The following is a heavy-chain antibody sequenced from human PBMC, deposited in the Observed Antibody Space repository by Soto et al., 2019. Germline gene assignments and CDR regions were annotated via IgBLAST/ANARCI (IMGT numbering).Heavy chain of an antibody. Sequence: PGESLKISCKGSGYSFTSYRIGWVRQMLGKGLEWMGIIYPGDSDIRYSPSFQAQVTISADKSISTAYLQWSSLKASDTAMYYCARCRLDTAISYYYGMDVWGQGTTVTVSS. J-gene: IGHJ6*02. CDR3: ARCRLDTAISYYYGMDV. V-gene: IGHV5-51*01. CDR2: IYPGDSDI. CDR1: GYSFTSYR. D-gene: IGHD5-18*01.